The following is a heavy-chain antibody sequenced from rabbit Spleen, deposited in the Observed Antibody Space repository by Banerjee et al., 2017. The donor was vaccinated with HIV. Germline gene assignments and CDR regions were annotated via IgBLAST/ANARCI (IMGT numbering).Heavy chain of an antibody. CDR3: ARGGDYSGDGYVT. Sequence: QSLEESGGDLVKPGASLTLTCTASGVSFSISSYMCWVRQAPGKGLEWIGCTYTGTDVTYYASWAKGRFTISKASSTTVTLQMTSLTAADTATYFCARGGDYSGDGYVTWGPGTLVTVS. J-gene: IGHJ6*01. D-gene: IGHD6-1*01. V-gene: IGHV1S40*01. CDR2: TYTGTDVT. CDR1: GVSFSISSY.